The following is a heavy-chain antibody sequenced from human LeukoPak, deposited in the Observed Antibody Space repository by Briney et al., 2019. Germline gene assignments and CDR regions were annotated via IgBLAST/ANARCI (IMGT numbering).Heavy chain of an antibody. V-gene: IGHV3-30-3*01. Sequence: GGSLRLSCAASGFTFSSYAMHWVRQAPGKGLEWVAVISYDGSNKYYADSVKGRFTISRDNSKNTLYLQMNSLRAEDTAVYYCAREYSSSSSDYWGQGTLVTVSS. CDR2: ISYDGSNK. J-gene: IGHJ4*02. CDR1: GFTFSSYA. CDR3: AREYSSSSSDY. D-gene: IGHD6-6*01.